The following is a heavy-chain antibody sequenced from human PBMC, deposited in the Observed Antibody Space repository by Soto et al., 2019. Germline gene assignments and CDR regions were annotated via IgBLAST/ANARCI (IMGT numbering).Heavy chain of an antibody. J-gene: IGHJ5*02. CDR2: ISYDGSDK. V-gene: IGHV3-30*18. D-gene: IGHD3-16*01. Sequence: PGGSLRLSCAGSGFTFCSYGMDWVRQAPGKGLEWVAVISYDGSDKYYGDSVKGRFTISRDDSKNTLYLQMNSLRVEDTAIYYCAKTAGYDYVWGSSGLDPWGQGTLVTVSS. CDR3: AKTAGYDYVWGSSGLDP. CDR1: GFTFCSYG.